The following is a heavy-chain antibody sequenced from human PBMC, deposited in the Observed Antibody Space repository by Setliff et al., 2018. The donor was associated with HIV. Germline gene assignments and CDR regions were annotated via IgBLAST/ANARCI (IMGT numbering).Heavy chain of an antibody. Sequence: QTGGSLRLSCVFSGFSISKFWMSWVRQGPGKGLEWVASIKEDGSEKFYVDSVKGRFTIYRDIAENSLFLQMNSLRAEDTAVYYCARYAGGYPLNDVFDIWGQGTMVT. CDR3: ARYAGGYPLNDVFDI. CDR1: GFSISKFW. D-gene: IGHD3-22*01. CDR2: IKEDGSEK. V-gene: IGHV3-7*02. J-gene: IGHJ3*02.